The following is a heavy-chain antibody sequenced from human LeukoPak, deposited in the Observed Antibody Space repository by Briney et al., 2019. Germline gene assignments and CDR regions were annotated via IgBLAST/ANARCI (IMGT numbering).Heavy chain of an antibody. V-gene: IGHV1-8*01. D-gene: IGHD6-19*01. CDR1: GYTFTSYD. CDR2: MNPNSGNT. Sequence: ASVKVSCKASGYTFTSYDINWVRQATGQGLEWMGWMNPNSGNTGYAQKFQGRVTVTRNTSISTAYMELSSLRSEDTAVYYCASTSIAVAGYYFDYWGQGTLVTVSS. J-gene: IGHJ4*02. CDR3: ASTSIAVAGYYFDY.